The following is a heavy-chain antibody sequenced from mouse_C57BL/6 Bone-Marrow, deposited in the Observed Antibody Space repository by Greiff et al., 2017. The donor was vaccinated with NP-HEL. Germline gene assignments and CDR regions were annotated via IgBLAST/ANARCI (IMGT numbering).Heavy chain of an antibody. CDR3: ARPPYGNYEEGY. D-gene: IGHD2-1*01. J-gene: IGHJ2*01. V-gene: IGHV1-81*01. Sequence: VKLQESGAELARPGASVKLSCKASGYTFTSYGISWVKQRTGQGLEWIGEIYPRSGNTYYNEKFKGQATLTADKSSSTAYMELRSLTSEDSAVYFCARPPYGNYEEGYWGQGTTLTVSS. CDR2: IYPRSGNT. CDR1: GYTFTSYG.